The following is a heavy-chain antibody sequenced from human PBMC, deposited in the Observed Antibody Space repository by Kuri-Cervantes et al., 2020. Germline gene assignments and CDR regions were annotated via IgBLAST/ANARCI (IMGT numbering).Heavy chain of an antibody. J-gene: IGHJ4*02. D-gene: IGHD2/OR15-2a*01. CDR3: ARDFYRGRDH. V-gene: IGHV3-7*01. CDR2: IKQDGSEK. CDR1: GFTFSSYA. Sequence: GGSLRLSCAASGFTFSSYAMHWVRQAPGKGLEWVANIKQDGSEKYYVDSVKGRFTISRDNAKNSLYLQMNSLRAEDTAVYYCARDFYRGRDHWGQGTLVTVSS.